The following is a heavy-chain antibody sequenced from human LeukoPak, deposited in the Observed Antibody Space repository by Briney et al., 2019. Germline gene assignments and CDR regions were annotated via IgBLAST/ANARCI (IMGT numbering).Heavy chain of an antibody. V-gene: IGHV3-23*01. Sequence: GGSLRLSCAASGFIFSSYSMSWVRQAPGKGLEWVLVITGSGGNTYYADSVKGRFTISKDNSKNTVYLQMSSLRVDDTVVYYCAKAASSSWPSYYYGMDVWGQGTTVTVSS. J-gene: IGHJ6*02. CDR2: ITGSGGNT. CDR1: GFIFSSYS. CDR3: AKAASSSWPSYYYGMDV. D-gene: IGHD6-13*01.